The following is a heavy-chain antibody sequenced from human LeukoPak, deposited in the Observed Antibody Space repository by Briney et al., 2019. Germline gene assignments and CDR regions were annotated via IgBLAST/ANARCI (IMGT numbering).Heavy chain of an antibody. D-gene: IGHD3-22*01. Sequence: SETLSLTCTVSGYSISSGYYWGWIRQPPGKGLEWIGSVYHSGSTNYNPSLKSRVTISVDTSKNQFSLKLSSVTAADTAVYYCARRSNHYYDSSGYSYYYYYYMDVWGKGTTVTISS. CDR3: ARRSNHYYDSSGYSYYYYYYMDV. CDR1: GYSISSGYY. J-gene: IGHJ6*03. V-gene: IGHV4-38-2*02. CDR2: VYHSGST.